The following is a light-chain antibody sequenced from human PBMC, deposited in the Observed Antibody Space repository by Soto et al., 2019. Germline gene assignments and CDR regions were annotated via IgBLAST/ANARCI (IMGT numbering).Light chain of an antibody. CDR2: GAS. CDR3: QQSYSTPRT. Sequence: DIQMTQSPSSLSASVGDRVTITCRARQSISSYLNWYQQKPGKAPKLLIYGASSLQSGVPSRFSGSGSGTDFTLTISSLQPEDYATYDCQQSYSTPRTFGGGTKVEIK. J-gene: IGKJ4*01. V-gene: IGKV1-39*01. CDR1: QSISSY.